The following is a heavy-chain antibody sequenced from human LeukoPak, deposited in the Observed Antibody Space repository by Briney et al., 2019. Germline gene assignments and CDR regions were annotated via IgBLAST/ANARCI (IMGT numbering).Heavy chain of an antibody. J-gene: IGHJ5*02. CDR2: IYHSGST. Sequence: SETLSLTCTVSGGSISSSSYYWGWIRQPPGKGLEWIGSIYHSGSTYYNPSLKSRVTISVDTSNNQFFLKLSSVTAADTAVYYCARGLRGGDSSWGQGTLVTVSS. V-gene: IGHV4-39*07. CDR1: GGSISSSSYY. D-gene: IGHD4-23*01. CDR3: ARGLRGGDSS.